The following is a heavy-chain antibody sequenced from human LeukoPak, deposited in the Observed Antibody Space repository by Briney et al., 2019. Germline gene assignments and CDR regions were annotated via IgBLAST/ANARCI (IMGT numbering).Heavy chain of an antibody. CDR1: GFTFSSYW. D-gene: IGHD2/OR15-2a*01. V-gene: IGHV3-7*01. CDR3: ARDLSEVY. Sequence: GGSLRLSCAASGFTFSSYWTSWVRQAPGKGLEWVANIKQDGSEKYYVDSVKGRFTISRDNAKNSLYLQMNSLRAEDTAVYYCARDLSEVYWGQGTLVTVSS. CDR2: IKQDGSEK. J-gene: IGHJ4*02.